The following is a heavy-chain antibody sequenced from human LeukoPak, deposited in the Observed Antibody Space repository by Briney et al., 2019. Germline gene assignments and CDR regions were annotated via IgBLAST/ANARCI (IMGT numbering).Heavy chain of an antibody. J-gene: IGHJ4*02. D-gene: IGHD5-24*01. CDR3: ARHRSKWLQSSFDY. CDR2: IFYSGNT. CDR1: GGSLNSSSYY. Sequence: PSETLSLTCTVSGGSLNSSSYYWGWARQPPGRGLEWVGSIFYSGNTYDNPSRKSRVNIYVDTTKNQFSRKLNSATAADTAVYYCARHRSKWLQSSFDYWGQGTLVTVSS. V-gene: IGHV4-39*01.